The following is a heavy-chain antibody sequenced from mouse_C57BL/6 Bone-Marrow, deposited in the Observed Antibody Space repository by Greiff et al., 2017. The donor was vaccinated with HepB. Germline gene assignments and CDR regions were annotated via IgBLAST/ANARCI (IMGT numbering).Heavy chain of an antibody. J-gene: IGHJ2*01. V-gene: IGHV1-7*01. CDR3: ARWTTTDYFDY. D-gene: IGHD1-1*01. CDR2: INPSSGYT. Sequence: VQLQQSGAELAKPGASVKLSCKASGYTFTSYWMHWVKQRPGQGLEWIGYINPSSGYTKYNQKFKDKATLTVDKSSITAYMQLSSLTSDDSAVYYCARWTTTDYFDYWGQGTTLTVSS. CDR1: GYTFTSYW.